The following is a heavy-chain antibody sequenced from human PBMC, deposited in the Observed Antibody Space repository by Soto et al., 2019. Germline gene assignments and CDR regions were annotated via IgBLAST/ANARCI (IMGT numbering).Heavy chain of an antibody. V-gene: IGHV1-18*04. D-gene: IGHD1-7*01. J-gene: IGHJ6*02. CDR2: ISAYNGNT. CDR1: GYTFTSYG. CDR3: ASFRYNWNYVHYGMDV. Sequence: QVQLVQSGAEVKKPGASVKVSCTASGYTFTSYGISWVRQAPGQGLEWMGWISAYNGNTNYAQKLQGRVTMTTDTSTSTAYMELMSLRSDDTAVYYCASFRYNWNYVHYGMDVWGQGTTVTVSS.